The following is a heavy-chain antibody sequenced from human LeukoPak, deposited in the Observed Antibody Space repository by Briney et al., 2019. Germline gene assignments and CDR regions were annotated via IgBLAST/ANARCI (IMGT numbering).Heavy chain of an antibody. CDR1: GGSISSGGYY. Sequence: PSETLSLTCTVSGGSISSGGYYWSWIRQPPGKGLEWIGYIYYSGSTNYNPSLKSRVTISVDTSKNQFSLKLSSVTAADTAVYYCARDMNYYDSPGAFDIWGQGTTVTVSS. D-gene: IGHD3-22*01. CDR3: ARDMNYYDSPGAFDI. V-gene: IGHV4-61*08. J-gene: IGHJ3*02. CDR2: IYYSGST.